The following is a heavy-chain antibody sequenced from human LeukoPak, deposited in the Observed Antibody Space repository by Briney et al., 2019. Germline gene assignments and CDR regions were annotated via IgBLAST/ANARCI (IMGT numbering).Heavy chain of an antibody. Sequence: SETLSLTCTVSGGSISSYYWSWIRQPSGKGLEWIGYIYYSGSTNYNPSLKSRVTISVDTSKNQFSLKLSSVTAADTAVYYCARDGDFWSGSWFDPWGQGTLVTVSS. CDR1: GGSISSYY. CDR2: IYYSGST. CDR3: ARDGDFWSGSWFDP. D-gene: IGHD3-3*01. V-gene: IGHV4-59*01. J-gene: IGHJ5*02.